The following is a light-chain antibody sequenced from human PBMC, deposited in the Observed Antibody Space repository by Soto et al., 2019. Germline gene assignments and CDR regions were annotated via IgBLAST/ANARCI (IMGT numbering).Light chain of an antibody. J-gene: IGLJ2*01. Sequence: QSVLTQPPSASGTPGQTIAISCXXGSSXIGSHTVNWYQQLPGTAPRLLIYSNTQRPSGVPDRFSGSKSGTSASLAISGLQSEYEGDYYCAAWDDSLNGVVFGGGTKLTVL. CDR1: SSXIGSHT. CDR2: SNT. V-gene: IGLV1-44*01. CDR3: AAWDDSLNGVV.